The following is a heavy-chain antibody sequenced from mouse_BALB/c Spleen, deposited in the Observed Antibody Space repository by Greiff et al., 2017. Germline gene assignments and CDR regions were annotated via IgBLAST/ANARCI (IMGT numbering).Heavy chain of an antibody. V-gene: IGHV2-2*01. Sequence: QVQLQQSGPGLVQPSQSLSITCTVSGFSLTSYGVHWVRQSPGKGLEWLGVIWSGGSTDYNAAFISRLSISKDNSKSQVFLKMNSLQTDDTAMYYCARYYGSSYAMDYWGQGTSVTVSS. CDR3: ARYYGSSYAMDY. J-gene: IGHJ4*01. CDR1: GFSLTSYG. CDR2: IWSGGST. D-gene: IGHD1-1*01.